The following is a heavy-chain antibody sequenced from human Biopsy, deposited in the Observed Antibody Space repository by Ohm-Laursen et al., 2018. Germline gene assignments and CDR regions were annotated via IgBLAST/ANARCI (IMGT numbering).Heavy chain of an antibody. CDR1: VSAGSIYA. CDR2: RSYDGSGE. J-gene: IGHJ4*02. CDR3: AKCMTEGSNYYFHR. V-gene: IGHV3-30-3*02. Sequence: SLRLSCAASVSAGSIYAKHWVWQALGKGLEWGAVRSYDGSGEYYADSLQGRFTISRDNSKNTLYLQMNSLRGEDTAVYYCAKCMTEGSNYYFHRCGQGTLVTVSS. D-gene: IGHD2-8*01.